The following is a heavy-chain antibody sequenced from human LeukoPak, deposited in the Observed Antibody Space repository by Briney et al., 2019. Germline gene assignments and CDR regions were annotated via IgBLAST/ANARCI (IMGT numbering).Heavy chain of an antibody. Sequence: PSETLSLTCAVSGGSFSGYYWSWIRQPPGKGLEWIGEINHSGSTNYNPSLKSRVTISVDTSKNQFSLKLSSVTAADTAVYYCASGDPSEYYYYGMDVWGQGTTVTVSS. V-gene: IGHV4-34*01. CDR2: INHSGST. CDR3: ASGDPSEYYYYGMDV. J-gene: IGHJ6*02. CDR1: GGSFSGYY. D-gene: IGHD1-14*01.